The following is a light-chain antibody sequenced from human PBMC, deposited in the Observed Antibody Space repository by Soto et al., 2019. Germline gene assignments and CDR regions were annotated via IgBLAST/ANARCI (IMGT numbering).Light chain of an antibody. V-gene: IGKV1-5*01. J-gene: IGKJ1*01. CDR2: DAS. Sequence: DTLMTHSPSTLSASVGDTVTITCRASQSISSWLAWYQQKPGKAPELLIYDASSLESGVPSRFSVSGSGTEFTLTISSLQPDDFATYFCQRYNSYSSWTFGQGTKVDIK. CDR1: QSISSW. CDR3: QRYNSYSSWT.